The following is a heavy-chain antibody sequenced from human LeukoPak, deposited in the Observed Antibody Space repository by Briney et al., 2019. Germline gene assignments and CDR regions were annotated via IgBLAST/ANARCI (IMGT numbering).Heavy chain of an antibody. CDR3: ARDFLHSSTSRPFDY. Sequence: GGSLRLSCAAPGFTFGAYTMNWVRQAPGKGLEWVSCIFSRSESIFYADSVKGRFTISRDNAKNSPYLQMDSLRAEDTAVYYCARDFLHSSTSRPFDYWGQGTLVTVSS. D-gene: IGHD2-2*01. V-gene: IGHV3-21*01. J-gene: IGHJ4*02. CDR1: GFTFGAYT. CDR2: IFSRSESI.